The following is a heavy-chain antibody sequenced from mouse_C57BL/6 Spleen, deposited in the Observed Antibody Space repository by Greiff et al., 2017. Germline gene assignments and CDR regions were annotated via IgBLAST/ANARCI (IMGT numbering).Heavy chain of an antibody. CDR2: ISSGGDYI. V-gene: IGHV5-9-1*02. J-gene: IGHJ3*01. CDR3: TRDRGGDGPFAD. D-gene: IGHD2-3*01. Sequence: DVKLVESGAGLVKPGGSLKLSCAASGFTFSSYAMSWVRQTPEKRLEWVAYISSGGDYIYYADTVKGRFTISRDNARNTLYLQMSSLKSEDTAMYYCTRDRGGDGPFADGGQGALVTVSS. CDR1: GFTFSSYA.